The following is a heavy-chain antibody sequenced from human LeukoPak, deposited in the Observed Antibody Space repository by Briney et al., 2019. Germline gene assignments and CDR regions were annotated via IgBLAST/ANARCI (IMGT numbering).Heavy chain of an antibody. CDR3: ARGALWFGELLDGDAFDI. J-gene: IGHJ3*02. CDR2: LSNNGGST. CDR1: GLTFSSYD. D-gene: IGHD3-10*01. V-gene: IGHV3-64*01. Sequence: GGTLRLSRAASGLTFSSYDMHWVRQAPGKGLEYVSALSNNGGSTYYANYVKGRFTISRYNSKNTLYLQMGSLRAEDMAVYYCARGALWFGELLDGDAFDIWGQGTMVTVSS.